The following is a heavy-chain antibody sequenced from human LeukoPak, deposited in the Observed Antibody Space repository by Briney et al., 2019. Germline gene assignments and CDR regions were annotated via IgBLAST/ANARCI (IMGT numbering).Heavy chain of an antibody. Sequence: SETLSLTCTVSGGSVSSGSYYWSWIRQPPGKGLEWIGEINHSGSTNYNPSLKSRVTISVDTSKNQFSLKLSSVTAADTAVYYCASVYDSSGYYPFWGQGTLVTVSS. CDR2: INHSGST. J-gene: IGHJ4*02. CDR1: GGSVSSGSYY. CDR3: ASVYDSSGYYPF. D-gene: IGHD3-22*01. V-gene: IGHV4-39*07.